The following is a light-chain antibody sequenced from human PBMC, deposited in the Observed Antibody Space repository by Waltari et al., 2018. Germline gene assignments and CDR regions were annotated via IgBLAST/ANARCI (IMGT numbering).Light chain of an antibody. CDR2: GST. V-gene: IGLV1-40*01. CDR1: GSNIGAGYD. J-gene: IGLJ3*02. Sequence: QSVLTQPPSVSGAPGQTVTISCPGSGSNIGAGYDVPWYPQVPRAAPKLLIYGSTSRPLGVPDRFFGSTSGTSASLAITGLQAEDEAVYYCQSYDTSLTVVFGGGTKLTVL. CDR3: QSYDTSLTVV.